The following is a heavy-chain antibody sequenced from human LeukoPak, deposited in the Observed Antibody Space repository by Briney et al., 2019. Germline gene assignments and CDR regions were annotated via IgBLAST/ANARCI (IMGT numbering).Heavy chain of an antibody. Sequence: GGSLRLSCAASGFTFSSYWMSWVRQAPGKGLEWVANIKQDGSEKYYVDSVKGRFTISRDNAKSSLYLQMNSLRAEDTAVYYCAREGVADFWSGYRTSYYFDYWGQGTLVTVSS. V-gene: IGHV3-7*01. J-gene: IGHJ4*02. CDR1: GFTFSSYW. D-gene: IGHD3-3*01. CDR3: AREGVADFWSGYRTSYYFDY. CDR2: IKQDGSEK.